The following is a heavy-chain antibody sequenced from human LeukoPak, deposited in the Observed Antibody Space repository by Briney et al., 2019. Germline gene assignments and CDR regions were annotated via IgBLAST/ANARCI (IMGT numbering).Heavy chain of an antibody. CDR1: GGSISSYY. D-gene: IGHD5-12*01. Sequence: SETLSLTCTVSGGSISSYYWSWIRQPPGKGLEWIGYIYYSGSTNYNPPLKNRLTMSVDTSKNQFSLKLSSVTAADTAVYYCARERVATILGGFDYWGQGTLVTVSS. J-gene: IGHJ4*02. CDR3: ARERVATILGGFDY. CDR2: IYYSGST. V-gene: IGHV4-4*08.